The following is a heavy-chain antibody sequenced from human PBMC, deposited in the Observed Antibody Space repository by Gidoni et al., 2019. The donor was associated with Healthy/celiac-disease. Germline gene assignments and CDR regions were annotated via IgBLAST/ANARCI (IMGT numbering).Heavy chain of an antibody. V-gene: IGHV1-24*01. J-gene: IGHJ5*02. D-gene: IGHD2-2*01. Sequence: QVQLVQSGAEVKKPGAAVKVSCKVSGYTLTELDMHWVRQAPGKGLEWMGGFDPEDGQPIYAQKFQGSVTMPEDTSTDTAYMELSSLRSEDTAVYYCATVGYCSSTSCYAGSNWFDPWGQGTLVTVSS. CDR1: GYTLTELD. CDR2: FDPEDGQP. CDR3: ATVGYCSSTSCYAGSNWFDP.